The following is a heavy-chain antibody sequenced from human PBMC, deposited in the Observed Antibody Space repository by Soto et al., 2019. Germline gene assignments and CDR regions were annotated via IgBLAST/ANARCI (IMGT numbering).Heavy chain of an antibody. V-gene: IGHV3-11*01. CDR1: GFTFSDFY. CDR2: ISSTGTTI. D-gene: IGHD4-17*01. CDR3: ARDARDYGDFGY. J-gene: IGHJ4*02. Sequence: QVQLVESGGGLVKPGGSLRLSCVASGFTFSDFYMSWIRQAPGKGLEWVSYISSTGTTIFYADSVKGRFTISRDNAKSSLYLQMNSLRAEDTAVYYCARDARDYGDFGYWGQGTLVTVSS.